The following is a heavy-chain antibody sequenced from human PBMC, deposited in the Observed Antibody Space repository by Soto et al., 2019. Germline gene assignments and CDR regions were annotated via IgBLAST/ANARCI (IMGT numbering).Heavy chain of an antibody. CDR1: GFTFSSYW. V-gene: IGHV3-74*01. CDR3: VRGDCGLGIDH. CDR2: TDSDGSFT. D-gene: IGHD2-21*01. J-gene: IGHJ4*02. Sequence: EVQLVESGGGLVQPGGSLRLSCIASGFTFSSYWMHWVRQTPEKGLVWVSHTDSDGSFTTYADSVKGRFTISRDNAKNTVYLQMNRLRAEDTAVYYCVRGDCGLGIDHWGLGTLVTVSS.